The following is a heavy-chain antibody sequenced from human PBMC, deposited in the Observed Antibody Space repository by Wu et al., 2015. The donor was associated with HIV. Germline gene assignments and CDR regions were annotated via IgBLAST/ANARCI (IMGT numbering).Heavy chain of an antibody. CDR1: GYTFTSYG. Sequence: QVQLVQSGAEVKKPGASVKVSCKASGYTFTSYGITWVRQAPGQGLEWMGWISGYNGKTNYRQNLQDRVTMTTDTSTSTAYMELRSQKSDDAAVYYCVRDQQWPPEYYHYYGMDVWGQGTTITVSS. CDR3: VRDQQWPPEYYHYYGMDV. CDR2: ISGYNGKT. J-gene: IGHJ6*02. D-gene: IGHD6-19*01. V-gene: IGHV1-18*01.